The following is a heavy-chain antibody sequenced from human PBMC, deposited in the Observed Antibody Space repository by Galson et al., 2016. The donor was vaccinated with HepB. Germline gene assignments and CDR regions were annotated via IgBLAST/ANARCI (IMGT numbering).Heavy chain of an antibody. D-gene: IGHD5-18*01. CDR2: ISSDGSNK. CDR3: AKGGVWKQLWLSFDY. V-gene: IGHV3-30*18. J-gene: IGHJ4*02. CDR1: GFTFSSYG. Sequence: ALRLSCAASGFTFSSYGMHWVRPAPGKGLEWVAVISSDGSNKYYTDSVKGRFTISRDNSKNTLYLQMNSLRAEDTAMYYCAKGGVWKQLWLSFDYWGQGTLVTVSS.